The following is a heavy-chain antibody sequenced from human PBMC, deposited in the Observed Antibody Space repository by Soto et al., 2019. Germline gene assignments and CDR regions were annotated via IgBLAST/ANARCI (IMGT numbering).Heavy chain of an antibody. Sequence: QVQLVQSGAEVKKPGSSVTVSCKTSGGTLSKDAINWVRQAPGQGLEWMGLLIPVFGSPIYAQKFQGRIRITADESTSTAFMDLSSLRSEDTAVYYCTRVLGYTFEPGKTRYYAMDVWGQGTTVSVSS. V-gene: IGHV1-69*01. CDR2: LIPVFGSP. CDR1: GGTLSKDA. J-gene: IGHJ6*02. CDR3: TRVLGYTFEPGKTRYYAMDV. D-gene: IGHD5-18*01.